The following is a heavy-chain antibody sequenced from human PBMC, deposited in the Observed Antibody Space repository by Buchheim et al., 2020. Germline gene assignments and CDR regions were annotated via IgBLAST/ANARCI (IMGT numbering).Heavy chain of an antibody. V-gene: IGHV3-21*01. J-gene: IGHJ5*02. CDR1: GFTFSSYR. CDR2: ISSTSRNI. CDR3: ARPLYGDDNWFDP. D-gene: IGHD4-17*01. Sequence: EVQLVESGGGLVKPGGSLRLSCVASGFTFSSYRMNWVRQAPGKGLEWVSSISSTSRNIYYADSVKGRFTISRDNANNSLYLQMNSLRVEDTAVYYCARPLYGDDNWFDPWGQGTL.